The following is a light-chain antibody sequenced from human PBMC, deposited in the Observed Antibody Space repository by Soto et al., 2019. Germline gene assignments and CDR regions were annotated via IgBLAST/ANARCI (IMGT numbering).Light chain of an antibody. CDR2: DAS. Sequence: EIVLTQSPATLSLSPGEGATLSCRASQSVSSYLAWYQQKPGQAPRLLIYDASNRATGIPARFSGSGSGTXFTLIISSLEPEDFAVYYCQQRSNWPVTFGLGTKVEV. J-gene: IGKJ1*01. CDR1: QSVSSY. CDR3: QQRSNWPVT. V-gene: IGKV3-11*01.